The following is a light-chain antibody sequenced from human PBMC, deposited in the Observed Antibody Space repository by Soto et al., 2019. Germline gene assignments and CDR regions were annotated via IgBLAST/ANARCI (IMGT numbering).Light chain of an antibody. CDR3: QTSGT. CDR1: QSVSNH. CDR2: DAS. Sequence: EIVLTQSPATLSLSPGEGATLSCRASQSVSNHLGWYQQKPGQAPRLLIYDASNRAPAIPARFSGSGSGTDSTRTTSSREPGDFSVCYCQTSGTFGQGTRLEIK. J-gene: IGKJ5*01. V-gene: IGKV3-11*01.